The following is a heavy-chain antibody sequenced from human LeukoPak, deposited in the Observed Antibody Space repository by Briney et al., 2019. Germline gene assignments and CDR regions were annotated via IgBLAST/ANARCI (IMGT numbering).Heavy chain of an antibody. CDR1: GFTFSSYG. CDR3: ARDTTIFGVAGHMDV. D-gene: IGHD3-3*01. Sequence: RTGGSLRLSCAAPGFTFSSYGIHWVRQAPGKGLEWVAVIWYDGSNKYYADSVKGRFTISRDNSKNTLYLQMNSMRAEDTAVYYCARDTTIFGVAGHMDVWGKGTTVTVSS. J-gene: IGHJ6*03. V-gene: IGHV3-33*01. CDR2: IWYDGSNK.